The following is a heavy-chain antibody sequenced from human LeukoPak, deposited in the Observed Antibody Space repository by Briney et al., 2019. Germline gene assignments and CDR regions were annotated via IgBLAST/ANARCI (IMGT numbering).Heavy chain of an antibody. Sequence: SETLSLTCTVSGGSISSYYWSWIRQPAGKGLEWIGRIYTSGSTNYNPSLKSRVTMSVDTSKNQFSLKLSSVTAADTAVYYCASTNVGYDFWSGNYFDYWGQGTLVTVSS. CDR2: IYTSGST. D-gene: IGHD3-3*01. J-gene: IGHJ4*02. CDR3: ASTNVGYDFWSGNYFDY. V-gene: IGHV4-4*07. CDR1: GGSISSYY.